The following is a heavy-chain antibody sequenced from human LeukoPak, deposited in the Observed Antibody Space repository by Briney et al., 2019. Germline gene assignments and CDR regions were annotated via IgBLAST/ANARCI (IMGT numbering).Heavy chain of an antibody. D-gene: IGHD2-2*01. V-gene: IGHV1-46*01. CDR2: INPSGGRT. CDR1: GYTFTSYY. CDR3: ARDLSIIVPADTYYYGMDV. Sequence: ASVKVSCKASGYTFTSYYMHWVRQAPGQGLEWMGKINPSGGRTSYAQKFQGRVTMTRDTSTSTVHMELSSLRSEDTAVYYCARDLSIIVPADTYYYGMDVWGQGTTVTVSS. J-gene: IGHJ6*02.